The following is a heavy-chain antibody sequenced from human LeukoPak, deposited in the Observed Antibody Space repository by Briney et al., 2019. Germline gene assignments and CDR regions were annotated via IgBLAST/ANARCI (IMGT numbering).Heavy chain of an antibody. CDR2: ISYDGSNK. V-gene: IGHV3-30*18. CDR1: GFTFSSYG. Sequence: QPGGSLRLSCAASGFTFSSYGMHWVRQAPGKGLEWVAVISYDGSNKYYADSVKGRFTISRDNSKNTLYLQMNSLRAEDTAVYYCAKESGRSYYDSSGYHPSDYWGQGTLVTVSS. D-gene: IGHD3-22*01. CDR3: AKESGRSYYDSSGYHPSDY. J-gene: IGHJ4*02.